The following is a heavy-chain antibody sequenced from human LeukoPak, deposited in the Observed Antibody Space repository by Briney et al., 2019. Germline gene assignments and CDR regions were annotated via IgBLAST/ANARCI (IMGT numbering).Heavy chain of an antibody. CDR2: IKQDGSEK. CDR3: ARDPGGYSSGGAA. Sequence: PGRSLRLSCAASGFTFSSYWMSWVRQAPGKGLEWVANIKQDGSEKYYVDSVKGRFTISGDNAKNSLYLQMNSLRAEDTAVYYCARDPGGYSSGGAAWGQGTLVTVSS. V-gene: IGHV3-7*03. CDR1: GFTFSSYW. D-gene: IGHD6-19*01. J-gene: IGHJ5*02.